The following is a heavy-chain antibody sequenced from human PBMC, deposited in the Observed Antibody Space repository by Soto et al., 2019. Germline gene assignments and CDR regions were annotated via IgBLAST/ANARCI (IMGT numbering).Heavy chain of an antibody. CDR3: VRSVILSGGSYKGLIRLHYFDT. D-gene: IGHD3-3*01. CDR1: GGSISSGGYY. CDR2: IYHSGSA. Sequence: SETLSLTCTVSGGSISSGGYYWSWIRQPPGKGLEWIGYIYHSGSANYNPSLKNRVTLSLDTSKNEFSLNMDSVTAADTAIYYCVRSVILSGGSYKGLIRLHYFDTWGPGTLVTVSS. J-gene: IGHJ4*02. V-gene: IGHV4-61*08.